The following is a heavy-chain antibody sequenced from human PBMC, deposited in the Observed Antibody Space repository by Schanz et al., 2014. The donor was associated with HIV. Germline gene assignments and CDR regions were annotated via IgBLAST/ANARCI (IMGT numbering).Heavy chain of an antibody. CDR3: TRVLTKWFGEARYGADV. CDR1: GFIFSDHF. V-gene: IGHV3-72*01. J-gene: IGHJ6*02. Sequence: EEHLLESGGDLIQPGGSLRLSCTTSGFIFSDHFMGWVRQAPGKGLEWVARSRVKSDSYATEYAASVKDRFTISRDDSKNIVYLQTNSLKIEDTAVYYCTRVLTKWFGEARYGADVWGQGTTVTVSS. D-gene: IGHD3-10*01. CDR2: SRVKSDSYAT.